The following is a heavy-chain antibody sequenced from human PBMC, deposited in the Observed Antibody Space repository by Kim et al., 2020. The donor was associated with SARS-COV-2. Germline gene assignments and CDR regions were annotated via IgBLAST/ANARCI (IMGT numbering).Heavy chain of an antibody. CDR1: GGSFSGYY. CDR2: INHSGST. D-gene: IGHD3-10*01. CDR3: ARVGSLYLAYYGSGSYLNWFDP. Sequence: SETLSLTCAVYGGSFSGYYWSWIRQPPGKGLEWIGEINHSGSTNYNPSLKSRVTISVDTSKNQFSLKLSSVTAADTAVYYCARVGSLYLAYYGSGSYLNWFDPWGQGTLVTVSS. V-gene: IGHV4-34*01. J-gene: IGHJ5*02.